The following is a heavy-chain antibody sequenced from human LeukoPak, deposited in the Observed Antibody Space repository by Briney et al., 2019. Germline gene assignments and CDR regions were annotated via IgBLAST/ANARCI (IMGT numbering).Heavy chain of an antibody. D-gene: IGHD2-8*01. J-gene: IGHJ6*02. Sequence: GRSLRLSCAASGFTFSSYAMHWVRQAPGKGLEWVAVISYDGSNKYYADSVKGRFTISRDNSKNTLYLQMNSLRAEDTAVYYCAREGDCTNSVCYGPLYYYYGMDVWGQGTTVTVSS. CDR1: GFTFSSYA. CDR2: ISYDGSNK. V-gene: IGHV3-30-3*01. CDR3: AREGDCTNSVCYGPLYYYYGMDV.